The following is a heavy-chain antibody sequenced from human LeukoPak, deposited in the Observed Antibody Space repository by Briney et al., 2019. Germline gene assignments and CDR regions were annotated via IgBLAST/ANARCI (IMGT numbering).Heavy chain of an antibody. CDR1: GFTFSSFE. Sequence: GGSLRLSCAASGFTFSSFEMNWVRQAPGKGLEWVSYISGRGSPIYYADSVKGRFTISRDNARKSLYLQMSSLRAEDTALYYCARDPYSSSFFDCWGQGTLVTVSS. CDR3: ARDPYSSSFFDC. D-gene: IGHD6-6*01. CDR2: ISGRGSPI. V-gene: IGHV3-48*03. J-gene: IGHJ5*01.